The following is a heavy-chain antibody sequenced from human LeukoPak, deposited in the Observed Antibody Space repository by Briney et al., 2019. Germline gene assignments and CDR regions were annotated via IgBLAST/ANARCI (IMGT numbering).Heavy chain of an antibody. CDR1: GFTFSGYY. J-gene: IGHJ4*02. V-gene: IGHV3-48*01. D-gene: IGHD3-22*01. CDR2: ISSSSSPI. CDR3: AGQYSYDSRGFDY. Sequence: GGSLRLSCAASGFTFSGYYMNWVRQAPGKGLEWVSYISSSSSPIYYADSVKGRFTISRDNAKNSLYLQMNSLRADDTAVYYCAGQYSYDSRGFDYWGQGTLVTVSS.